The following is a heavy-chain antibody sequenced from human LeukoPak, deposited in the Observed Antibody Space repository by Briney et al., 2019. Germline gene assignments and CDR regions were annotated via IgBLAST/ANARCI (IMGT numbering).Heavy chain of an antibody. CDR2: IYHSGST. D-gene: IGHD3-10*01. CDR3: ARASITMVQGAFDI. CDR1: GYSISSGYY. Sequence: SETLSLTCTVSGYSISSGYYWGWIRQPPGKGLEWIGSIYHSGSTYYNPSLKSRVTISVDRSKNQFSLKLSSVTAADTAVYYCARASITMVQGAFDIWGQGTMVTVSS. J-gene: IGHJ3*02. V-gene: IGHV4-38-2*02.